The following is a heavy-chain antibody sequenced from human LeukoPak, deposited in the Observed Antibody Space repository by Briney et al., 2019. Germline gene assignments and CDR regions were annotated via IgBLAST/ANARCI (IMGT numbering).Heavy chain of an antibody. CDR1: GGSITSDY. D-gene: IGHD5-18*01. CDR2: IYHTGST. J-gene: IGHJ4*02. CDR3: ARSPAKRVTEDY. Sequence: SQTLSLTCSVSGGSITSDYWSWFRRPPGKRLEWIGFIYHTGSTNYNPSLKGRVTISVDTSKNQFYLRLHSVSAADTAVYYCARSPAKRVTEDYWGQGTLVTVSS. V-gene: IGHV4-59*12.